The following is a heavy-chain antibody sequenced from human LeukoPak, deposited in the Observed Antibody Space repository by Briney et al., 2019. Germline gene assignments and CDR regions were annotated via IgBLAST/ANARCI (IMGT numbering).Heavy chain of an antibody. J-gene: IGHJ3*02. Sequence: GGSLRLSCAVSGFTSSTYWISWVRQAPGKGLEWVANIKPDGTEKYYTDSVKGRFTISRDNAKNSLYLQMNSLRAEDTAVYYCARDWGVTMSQIGAFDIWGQGTMVTVSS. CDR2: IKPDGTEK. D-gene: IGHD3-22*01. CDR3: ARDWGVTMSQIGAFDI. CDR1: GFTSSTYW. V-gene: IGHV3-7*01.